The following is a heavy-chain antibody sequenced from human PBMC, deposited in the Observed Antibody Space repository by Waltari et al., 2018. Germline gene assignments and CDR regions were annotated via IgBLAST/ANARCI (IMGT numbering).Heavy chain of an antibody. J-gene: IGHJ4*02. CDR2: INEDESEK. CDR3: ARDMGIYTNYAAY. V-gene: IGHV3-7*01. CDR1: GFTFSRHW. D-gene: IGHD4-4*01. Sequence: EVQLVESGGGLVQPGGSLRLSWLASGFTFSRHWMSWLRQAPGKGLEWVANINEDESEKFYADSVKGRFTISRDNAKNSLYLQMNSLRVEDTAYYYCARDMGIYTNYAAYWGQGTLVTVSS.